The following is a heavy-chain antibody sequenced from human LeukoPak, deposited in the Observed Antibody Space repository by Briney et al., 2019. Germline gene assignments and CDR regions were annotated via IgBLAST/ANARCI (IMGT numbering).Heavy chain of an antibody. J-gene: IGHJ5*02. CDR1: GYTFTGYY. D-gene: IGHD3-3*01. V-gene: IGHV1-2*02. CDR2: INPNSGGA. CDR3: AISTILRFSWFDP. Sequence: ASVKVSCKASGYTFTGYYMHWVRQAPGQGLEWMGWINPNSGGANYAQKFQGRVTMTRDTSISTAYMELSRLRSDDTAVYYCAISTILRFSWFDPWGQGTLVTVSS.